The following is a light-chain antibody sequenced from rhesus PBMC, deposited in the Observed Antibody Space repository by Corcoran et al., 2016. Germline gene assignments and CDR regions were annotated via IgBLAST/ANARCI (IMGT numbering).Light chain of an antibody. CDR2: GAS. V-gene: IGKV3S9*01. J-gene: IGKJ2*01. Sequence: EIVMTQSPATLSLSPGERATLSCRASQSVSSYVAWYQQKPEQAPRLLIYGASSRATGIPDRFRGSGAGTDCTLTISSLEPEDFAVYYCQQYSNWPYSFGQGTKVEIK. CDR1: QSVSSY. CDR3: QQYSNWPYS.